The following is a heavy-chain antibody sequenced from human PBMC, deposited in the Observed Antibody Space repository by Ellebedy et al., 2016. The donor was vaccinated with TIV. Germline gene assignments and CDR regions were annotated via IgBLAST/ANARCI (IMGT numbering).Heavy chain of an antibody. V-gene: IGHV3-21*01. CDR1: GFTFSNYR. J-gene: IGHJ4*02. Sequence: GGSLRLXCAASGFTFSNYRMNWVRQAPGKGLEWVSSISVSSNYIFYEDSVKGRFTISRDNAKNSLYLQMNSLRVDDTAVYYCATAGGGASFYYWGQGTLVTVSS. CDR2: ISVSSNYI. D-gene: IGHD1-26*01. CDR3: ATAGGGASFYY.